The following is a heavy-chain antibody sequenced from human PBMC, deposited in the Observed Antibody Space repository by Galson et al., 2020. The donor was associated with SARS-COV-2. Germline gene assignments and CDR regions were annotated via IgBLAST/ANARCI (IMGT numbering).Heavy chain of an antibody. V-gene: IGHV4-31*03. J-gene: IGHJ4*02. CDR2: IYYTGTT. Sequence: ASETLSLTCSVSGGSISGGTITSGGYYWSWIRQLPGKGLEWIGYIYYTGTTYYNPSLKSRVVMSVDIPNNQFSLELNSVTAADTAVYYCAREKFDDYGDFYFDYWGQGTLVTVSS. CDR1: GGTITSGGYY. CDR3: AREKFDDYGDFYFDY. D-gene: IGHD4-17*01.